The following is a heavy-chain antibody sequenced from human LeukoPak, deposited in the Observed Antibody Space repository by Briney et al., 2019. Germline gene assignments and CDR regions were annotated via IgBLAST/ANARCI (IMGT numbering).Heavy chain of an antibody. CDR1: GGSISSYY. J-gene: IGHJ4*02. V-gene: IGHV4-4*07. CDR2: IYTSGSN. D-gene: IGHD1-1*01. Sequence: SETLSLTCTVYGGSISSYYWSWIRQPAGKGREWIGRIYTSGSNNYNPSLKSRVTMSVDTSKNQFSLKLSSVTAADTAVYYCAREIATGTRVFDYWGQGTLVTVSS. CDR3: AREIATGTRVFDY.